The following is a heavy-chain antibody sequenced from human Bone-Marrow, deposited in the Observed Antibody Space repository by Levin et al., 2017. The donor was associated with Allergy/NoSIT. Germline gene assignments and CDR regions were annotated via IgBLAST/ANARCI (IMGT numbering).Heavy chain of an antibody. CDR2: IYYSGST. CDR3: ARGSSGSGPNWFDP. Sequence: SQTLSLTCTVSGGSISSYYWSWIRQPPGKGLEWIGYIYYSGSTNYNPSLKSRVTISVDTSKNQFSLKLSSVTAADTAVYYCARGSSGSGPNWFDPWGQGTLVTVSS. CDR1: GGSISSYY. D-gene: IGHD6-19*01. J-gene: IGHJ5*02. V-gene: IGHV4-59*01.